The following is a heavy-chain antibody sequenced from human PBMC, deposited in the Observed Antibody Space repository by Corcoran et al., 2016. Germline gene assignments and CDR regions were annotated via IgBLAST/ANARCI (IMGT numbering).Heavy chain of an antibody. CDR2: TYYRSKWYN. J-gene: IGHJ2*01. CDR1: GDSLSSNSAA. CDR3: ARDLQLVQQGPIGYFDL. D-gene: IGHD1-1*01. V-gene: IGHV6-1*01. Sequence: QVQLQPSGPGLVKPSQTLSLTCAISGDSLSSNSAAWNWIRQSPSGALEWLGRTYYRSKWYNDYAVSVKSRITINPDTSKNQFSLQLNSVTPEDTAVYYCARDLQLVQQGPIGYFDLWGRGTLVTVSS.